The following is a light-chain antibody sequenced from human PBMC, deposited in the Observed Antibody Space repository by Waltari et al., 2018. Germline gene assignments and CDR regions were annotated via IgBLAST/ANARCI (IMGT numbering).Light chain of an antibody. V-gene: IGLV1-51*02. CDR1: RPNFGNNY. CDR3: GTWDSSLSGAV. J-gene: IGLJ7*01. Sequence: QSVLTQPPSVSAAPGPRVTISCSGGRPNFGNNYVSWYRQFPGTAPKLLTYENTERPSGIPGRFSGSKSGTSATLDITGLQAGDEADYYCGTWDSSLSGAVFGGGTHLTVL. CDR2: ENT.